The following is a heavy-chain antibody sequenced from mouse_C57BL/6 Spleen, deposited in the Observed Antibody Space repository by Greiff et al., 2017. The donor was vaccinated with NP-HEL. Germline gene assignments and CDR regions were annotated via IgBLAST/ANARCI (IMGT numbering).Heavy chain of an antibody. CDR1: GYAFSSSW. D-gene: IGHD1-1*01. Sequence: QVQLQQSGPELVKPGASVKISCKASGYAFSSSWMNWVKQRPGKGLEWIGRIYPGDGDTNYNGKFKGKATLTADKSSSTAYMQLSSLTSEDSAVYFCARNYGSISWYFDVWGTGTTVTVSS. V-gene: IGHV1-82*01. CDR2: IYPGDGDT. J-gene: IGHJ1*03. CDR3: ARNYGSISWYFDV.